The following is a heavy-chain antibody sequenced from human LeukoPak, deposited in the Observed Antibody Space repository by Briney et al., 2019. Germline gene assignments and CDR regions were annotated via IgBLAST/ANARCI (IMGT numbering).Heavy chain of an antibody. J-gene: IGHJ4*02. D-gene: IGHD2-15*01. CDR3: AGVGIVVVGGVGYFDY. V-gene: IGHV3-48*03. CDR1: GFTFSSYE. CDR2: ISSSGSTI. Sequence: GGSLRLSCAASGFTFSSYEMNWVRQAPGKGLEWVSYISSSGSTIYYADSVKGRFTISRDNAKNSLYLQMNSLRAEDTAVYYCAGVGIVVVGGVGYFDYWGQGTLVTVSS.